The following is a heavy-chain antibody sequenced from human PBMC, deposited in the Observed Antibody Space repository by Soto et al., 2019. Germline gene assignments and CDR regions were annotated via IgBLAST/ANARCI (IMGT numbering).Heavy chain of an antibody. CDR3: ARDHVVSRNWFDP. Sequence: EVQLVESGGGLVQPGGSRRLSCAASGFTFSSYWMHWVRQAPGMGLVWVSRINSDGSSTSYADSVKGRFIISRDNAKNTLYLQMNSLRAEDTAVYYCARDHVVSRNWFDPWGQGTLVTVSS. V-gene: IGHV3-74*01. CDR2: INSDGSST. CDR1: GFTFSSYW. D-gene: IGHD2-21*01. J-gene: IGHJ5*02.